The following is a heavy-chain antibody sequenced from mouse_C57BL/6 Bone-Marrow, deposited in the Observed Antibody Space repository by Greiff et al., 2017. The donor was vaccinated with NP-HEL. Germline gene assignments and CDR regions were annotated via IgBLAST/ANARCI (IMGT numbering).Heavy chain of an antibody. Sequence: EVQLQQSGAELVRPGASVKLSCTASGFNIKDDYMHWVKQRPEQGLEWIGWIDPENGDTEYASKFQGKATITADTSSNTAYLQLSSLTSEDTAVDYCTSFIATALGDYWGQGTTLTVSS. V-gene: IGHV14-4*01. CDR1: GFNIKDDY. D-gene: IGHD1-1*01. J-gene: IGHJ2*01. CDR3: TSFIATALGDY. CDR2: IDPENGDT.